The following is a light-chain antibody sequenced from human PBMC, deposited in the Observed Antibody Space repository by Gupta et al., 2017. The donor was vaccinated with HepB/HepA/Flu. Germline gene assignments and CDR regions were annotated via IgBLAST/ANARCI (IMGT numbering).Light chain of an antibody. V-gene: IGLV1-40*01. CDR1: NSNIGAGFQ. CDR3: QSNDSLPSVYV. CDR2: PDK. J-gene: IGLJ1*01. Sequence: QSVLTQPPSVSGDPGQRVPISCTCSNSNIGAGFQVHWYQHLPVTAPKLLIYPDKNLPSGVPARFSGSMSVTSASLAITGLQGEDEADYYCQSNDSLPSVYVFGTGTKVTVL.